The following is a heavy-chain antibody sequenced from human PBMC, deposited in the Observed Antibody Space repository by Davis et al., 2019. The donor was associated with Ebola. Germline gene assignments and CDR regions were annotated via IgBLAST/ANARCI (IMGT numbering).Heavy chain of an antibody. CDR1: GYSFTSYW. D-gene: IGHD6-6*01. V-gene: IGHV5-51*01. CDR2: IYPGDSDT. Sequence: KVSCKGSGYSFTSYWIGWVRQMPGKGLEWMGIIYPGDSDTRYSPSFQGQVTISADKSISTAYLQWSSLKASDTAMYYCARRSSIAARFVDYWGQGTLVTVSS. J-gene: IGHJ4*02. CDR3: ARRSSIAARFVDY.